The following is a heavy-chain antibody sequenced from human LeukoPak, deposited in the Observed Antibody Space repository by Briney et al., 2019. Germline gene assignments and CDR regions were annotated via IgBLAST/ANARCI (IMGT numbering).Heavy chain of an antibody. J-gene: IGHJ4*02. V-gene: IGHV4-59*01. D-gene: IGHD5-18*01. CDR1: GGSISSYY. CDR3: ASDRKDTAILGY. CDR2: IYYSGST. Sequence: PSETLSLTCTVSGGSISSYYWSWIRQPPGKGLEWIGYIYYSGSTNYNPSLKSRVTISVDTSKNQFSLKLGSVTAADTAVYYCASDRKDTAILGYWGQGTLVTVSS.